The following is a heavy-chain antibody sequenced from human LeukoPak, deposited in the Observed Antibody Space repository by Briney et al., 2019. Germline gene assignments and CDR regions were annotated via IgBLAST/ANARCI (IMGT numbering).Heavy chain of an antibody. CDR3: AKDSAQYSSSYRTDY. J-gene: IGHJ4*02. CDR2: ISYDGNNK. D-gene: IGHD6-13*01. Sequence: GGSLRLSCAAFGFTFSSYAMPWVRQAPGKGLEWVAIISYDGNNKFYADSVKGRFSISRDNSKNTLYLQMNSLRAEDTAVYYCAKDSAQYSSSYRTDYWGQGTLVTVSS. CDR1: GFTFSSYA. V-gene: IGHV3-30-3*01.